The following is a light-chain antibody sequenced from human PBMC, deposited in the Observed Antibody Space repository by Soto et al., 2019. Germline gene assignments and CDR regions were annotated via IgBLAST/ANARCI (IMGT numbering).Light chain of an antibody. CDR2: GAS. Sequence: EIVLTQSPGTLSLSPGERATLSCRASQSVSSIYLAWYQQKPGQAPRLLIYGASSRATGIPDRFSGSGSGTNFTLTISRLEPEDFAVYYCQQYGSSRLTFGGGTKVDIK. CDR1: QSVSSIY. J-gene: IGKJ4*01. V-gene: IGKV3-20*01. CDR3: QQYGSSRLT.